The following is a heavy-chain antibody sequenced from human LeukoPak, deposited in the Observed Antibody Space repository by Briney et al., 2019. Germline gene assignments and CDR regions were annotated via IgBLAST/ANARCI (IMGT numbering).Heavy chain of an antibody. CDR1: GYTFTSYD. V-gene: IGHV1-8*03. J-gene: IGHJ3*02. Sequence: ASVKVSCKASGYTFTSYDINWVRQATGQGLEWMGWMNPNSGNTGYAQKFQGRVTITRNTSISTAYMELSSLRSEDTAVYYCAKKWSGDYDSSGVNDAFDIWGQGTMVTVSS. CDR3: AKKWSGDYDSSGVNDAFDI. CDR2: MNPNSGNT. D-gene: IGHD3-22*01.